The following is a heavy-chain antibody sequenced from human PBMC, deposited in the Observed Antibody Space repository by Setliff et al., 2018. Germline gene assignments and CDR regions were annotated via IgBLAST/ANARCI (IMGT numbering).Heavy chain of an antibody. V-gene: IGHV1-24*01. CDR2: FHAGDGEA. CDR1: GYIVTELS. J-gene: IGHJ6*03. CDR3: ARGRHPPWSGYPYYYMDV. D-gene: IGHD3-3*01. Sequence: ASVKVSCKVSGYIVTELSRHWVRQAPGKGLQWMGAFHAGDGEAIYAETFQGRVTMTEDTSTDTAYMELSSLRSEDTAVYYCARGRHPPWSGYPYYYMDVWGKGTTVTVS.